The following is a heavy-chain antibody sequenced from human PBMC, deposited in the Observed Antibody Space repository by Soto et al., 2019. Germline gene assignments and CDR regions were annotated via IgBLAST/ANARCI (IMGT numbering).Heavy chain of an antibody. CDR1: GGTFSSYA. Sequence: QVQLVQSGAEVRKPGSSVKVSCMASGGTFSSYAVTWVRHAPGQGLEWMATIIPSFNKVNYAQKFQDRVTIIADKSTSIAYMELSSLRSEDTALYYCARSTILGVIIGPMDVWGQGTTVTVS. V-gene: IGHV1-69*06. J-gene: IGHJ6*02. D-gene: IGHD3-3*01. CDR2: IIPSFNKV. CDR3: ARSTILGVIIGPMDV.